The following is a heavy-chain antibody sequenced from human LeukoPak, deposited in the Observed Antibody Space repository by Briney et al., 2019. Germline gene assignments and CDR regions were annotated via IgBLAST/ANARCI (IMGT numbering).Heavy chain of an antibody. J-gene: IGHJ3*02. V-gene: IGHV1-69*05. CDR3: ARGVPKKYYYDSSGYNDAFDI. D-gene: IGHD3-22*01. CDR2: IIPIFGTA. CDR1: GGTFSSYA. Sequence: SVKVSCKASGGTFSSYAISWVRQAPGQGLEWMGGIIPIFGTANYAQKFQGRVTITTDESTSTAYMELRSLRSEDTAVYYCARGVPKKYYYDSSGYNDAFDIWGQGTMVTVSS.